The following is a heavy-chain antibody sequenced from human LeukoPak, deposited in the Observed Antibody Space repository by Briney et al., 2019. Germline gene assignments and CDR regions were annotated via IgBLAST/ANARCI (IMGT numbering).Heavy chain of an antibody. CDR3: ARVMEQWLVRWFDP. CDR1: GFTFSDYY. Sequence: PGGSLRLSCAASGFTFSDYYMSWIRQAPGKGLEWVSYISSSGSTIYYADPVKGRFTISRDNAKNSLYLQMNSLRAEDTAVYYCARVMEQWLVRWFDPWGQGTLVTVSS. D-gene: IGHD6-19*01. J-gene: IGHJ5*02. CDR2: ISSSGSTI. V-gene: IGHV3-11*01.